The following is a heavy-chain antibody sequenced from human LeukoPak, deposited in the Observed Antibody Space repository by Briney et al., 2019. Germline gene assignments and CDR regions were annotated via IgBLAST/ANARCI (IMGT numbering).Heavy chain of an antibody. J-gene: IGHJ4*02. CDR3: ARDAYSSGLLGLD. V-gene: IGHV3-48*03. Sequence: GGSLRLSCAASGFTFSSYEMNWVRPAPGKGLEWVSYVSSSGSTIYYADSVKGRFTISRDNAKNSLYLQMNSLRAEDTAVYYCARDAYSSGLLGLDWGQGTLVTVSS. D-gene: IGHD6-19*01. CDR1: GFTFSSYE. CDR2: VSSSGSTI.